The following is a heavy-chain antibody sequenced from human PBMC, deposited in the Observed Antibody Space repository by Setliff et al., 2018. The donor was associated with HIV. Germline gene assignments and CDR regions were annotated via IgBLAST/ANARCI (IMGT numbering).Heavy chain of an antibody. D-gene: IGHD5-18*01. V-gene: IGHV4-39*07. CDR1: GASIARSDYY. Sequence: SETLSLTCTVSGASIARSDYYWGWIRQPPGKGLEWIGSIYYTGSTNYNPSLKSRVTISLDTSKNHFSLRLSSVTAADTTVYYCARDESQVEVHRGYSYGSFDYWGQGTLVTVSS. CDR2: IYYTGST. J-gene: IGHJ4*02. CDR3: ARDESQVEVHRGYSYGSFDY.